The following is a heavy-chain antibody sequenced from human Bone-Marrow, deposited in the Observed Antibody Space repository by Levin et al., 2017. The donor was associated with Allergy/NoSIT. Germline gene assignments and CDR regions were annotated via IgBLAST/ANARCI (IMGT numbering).Heavy chain of an antibody. CDR1: GFNFKTAW. CDR3: VVVPGGGASLDH. J-gene: IGHJ4*02. V-gene: IGHV3-15*07. Sequence: PGGSLRLSCAASGFNFKTAWMNWVRQSPGTGPEWVARIQSRADGGATEYAAPVEGRFTISRDDSQAMLYLQMTSLQIEDSGVYYCVVVPGGGASLDHWGQGTLLTVSS. CDR2: IQSRADGGAT. D-gene: IGHD1-26*01.